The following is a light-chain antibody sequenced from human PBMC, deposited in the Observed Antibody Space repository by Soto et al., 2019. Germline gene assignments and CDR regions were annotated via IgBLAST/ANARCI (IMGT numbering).Light chain of an antibody. V-gene: IGLV2-23*01. CDR3: CSYAGSSTSLV. CDR2: EGS. Sequence: QSVLTQPASVSGSPRQSITISCTGTSSDVGSYNLVSWYQQHPGKAPKLMIYEGSKRPSGVSNRFSGSKSGNTASLTISGLQAEDEADYYCCSYAGSSTSLVFGTGTKSPS. CDR1: SSDVGSYNL. J-gene: IGLJ1*01.